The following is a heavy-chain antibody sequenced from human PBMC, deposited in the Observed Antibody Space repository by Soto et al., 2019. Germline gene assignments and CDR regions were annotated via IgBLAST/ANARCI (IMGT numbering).Heavy chain of an antibody. CDR1: GGSISSSSYY. CDR3: ASRFGRDY. D-gene: IGHD3-3*01. CDR2: IYYSGST. J-gene: IGHJ4*02. Sequence: ASETLSLTCTVSGGSISSSSYYWGWIRQPPGKGLEWIGSIYYSGSTYYNPSLKSRVTISVDTSKNQFSLKLSSVTAADTAVYYCASRFGRDYWGQGTLVTVSS. V-gene: IGHV4-39*01.